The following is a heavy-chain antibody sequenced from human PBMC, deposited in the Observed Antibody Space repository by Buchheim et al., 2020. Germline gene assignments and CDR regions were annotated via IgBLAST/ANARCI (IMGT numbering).Heavy chain of an antibody. Sequence: QVQLVESGGGVVQPGRSLRLSCAASGFTFSSYGMHWVRQAPGKGLEWVAVIWYDGSNKNYADSVKGRFTISRDNSTNTLYLQMNSLRAEDTAVYYCARGYSSSWYSYYYYYGMDVWGQGTT. V-gene: IGHV3-33*01. D-gene: IGHD6-13*01. CDR2: IWYDGSNK. CDR1: GFTFSSYG. J-gene: IGHJ6*02. CDR3: ARGYSSSWYSYYYYYGMDV.